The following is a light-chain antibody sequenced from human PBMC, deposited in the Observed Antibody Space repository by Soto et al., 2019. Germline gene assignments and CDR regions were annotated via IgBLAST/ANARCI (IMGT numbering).Light chain of an antibody. Sequence: DFVMTQSPLSLPVTLGQPASISCRSSQSLVHSDGDTYLNWFQQRPGQSPRRLIYKVSNRDSGVPGRFSGSASGTDFTLRISRVEAEDVGVYYCQLYGISPHFGQGQRLEI. J-gene: IGKJ5*01. CDR3: QLYGISPH. CDR1: QSLVHSDGDTY. CDR2: KVS. V-gene: IGKV2-30*02.